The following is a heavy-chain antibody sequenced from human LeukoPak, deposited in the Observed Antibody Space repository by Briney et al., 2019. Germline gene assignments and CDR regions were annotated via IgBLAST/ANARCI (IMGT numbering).Heavy chain of an antibody. V-gene: IGHV5-51*01. J-gene: IGHJ4*02. CDR2: IYPGDSDT. CDR1: GYSFISYW. D-gene: IGHD3-10*01. Sequence: GESLKISCKGSGYSFISYWIGWVRQMPGKGLEWMGIIYPGDSDTRYSPSFQGQVTISADKSISTAYLQWSSLKASDTAMYYCARRGLAAGSYYVFDYWGQGTLVTVSS. CDR3: ARRGLAAGSYYVFDY.